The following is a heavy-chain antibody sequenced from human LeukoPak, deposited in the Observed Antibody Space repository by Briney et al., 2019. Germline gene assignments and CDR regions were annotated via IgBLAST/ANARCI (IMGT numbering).Heavy chain of an antibody. J-gene: IGHJ3*02. D-gene: IGHD6-13*01. CDR1: GYIFTTYW. CDR3: ASHRIAAAGTGKVGTAAHGALIKRVVAFDI. CDR2: IYPGDSDT. V-gene: IGHV5-51*01. Sequence: GESLKISCKGSGYIFTTYWIGWVRQMPGKGLEWMGIIYPGDSDTRYSPSFQGQVTISADKSINTAYLQWSSLKASDTAMYYCASHRIAAAGTGKVGTAAHGALIKRVVAFDIWGQGTMVTVSS.